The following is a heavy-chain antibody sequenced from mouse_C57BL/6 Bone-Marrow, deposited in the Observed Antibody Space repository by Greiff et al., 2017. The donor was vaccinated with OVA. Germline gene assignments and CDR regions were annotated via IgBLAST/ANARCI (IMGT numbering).Heavy chain of an antibody. CDR2: ISDGGSYT. CDR3: ATMMVTTRYYFDY. V-gene: IGHV5-4*01. J-gene: IGHJ2*01. CDR1: GFTFSSYA. Sequence: EVQGVESGGGLVKPGGSLKLSCAASGFTFSSYAMSWVRQTPEKRLEWVATISDGGSYTYYPDNVKGRFTISRDNAKNNLYLQMSHLKSEDTAMYYCATMMVTTRYYFDYWGQGTTLTVSS. D-gene: IGHD2-3*01.